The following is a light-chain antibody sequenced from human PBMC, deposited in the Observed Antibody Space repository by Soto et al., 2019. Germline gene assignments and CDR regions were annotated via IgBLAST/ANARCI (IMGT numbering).Light chain of an antibody. CDR2: DVT. CDR1: SSDIGGYNY. J-gene: IGLJ2*01. CDR3: TSYGGSSAI. V-gene: IGLV2-14*03. Sequence: QSVLTQPASVSGSPGQSITISCTGSSSDIGGYNYVSWYQQHSGKAPKLLIYDVTYRPSGFSHRFSGSKSGNTASLTISGLEHDDAADYYSTSYGGSSAIFGGGTKVTVL.